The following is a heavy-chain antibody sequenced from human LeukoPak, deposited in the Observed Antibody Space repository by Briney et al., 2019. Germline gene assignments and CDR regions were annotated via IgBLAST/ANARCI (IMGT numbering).Heavy chain of an antibody. CDR3: AKDWDYDYGDYGAPPSDY. CDR2: IRYEGSSK. CDR1: GFTFSNYG. J-gene: IGHJ4*02. D-gene: IGHD4-17*01. Sequence: PGGSLRLSCAASGFTFSNYGMHWVRQAPDKGLEWVAFIRYEGSSKYYADSVKGRFTISRDNSKNTLYLQMNSLRAEDTAVYYCAKDWDYDYGDYGAPPSDYWGQGTLVTVSS. V-gene: IGHV3-30*02.